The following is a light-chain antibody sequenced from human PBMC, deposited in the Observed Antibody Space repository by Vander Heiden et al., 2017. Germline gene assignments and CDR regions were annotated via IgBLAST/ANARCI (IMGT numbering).Light chain of an antibody. CDR2: KAS. J-gene: IGKJ1*01. Sequence: LHITQSPSTLSASVGDRVTITCRASQSISSWLGWYQQKPGKAPKLLIYKASSLESGVPSRFSGSGSGTEFTLTSSSLQPDDFATYYCQQNNSYWTFGQGTKVEIK. CDR1: QSISSW. V-gene: IGKV1-5*03. CDR3: QQNNSYWT.